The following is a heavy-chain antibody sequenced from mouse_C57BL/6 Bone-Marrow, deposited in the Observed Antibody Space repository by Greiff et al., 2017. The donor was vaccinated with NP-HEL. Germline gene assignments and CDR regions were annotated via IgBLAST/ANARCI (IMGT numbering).Heavy chain of an antibody. Sequence: VQLQQSGPGLVQPSQSLSITCTVSGFSLTSYGVHWVRQSPGKGLEWLGVIWSGGSTDYNAAFIFRLSISKDNSKSQVFFKMNSLQADDTAIYYCARNYYYGSSYEVYYYAMDYWGQGTSVTVSS. V-gene: IGHV2-2*01. J-gene: IGHJ4*01. CDR2: IWSGGST. CDR3: ARNYYYGSSYEVYYYAMDY. D-gene: IGHD1-1*01. CDR1: GFSLTSYG.